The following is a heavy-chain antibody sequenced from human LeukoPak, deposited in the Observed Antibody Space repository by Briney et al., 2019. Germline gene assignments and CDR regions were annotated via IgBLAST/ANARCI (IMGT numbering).Heavy chain of an antibody. Sequence: ASVKVSCKASGYTFTGYYMHWVRQAPGQGLEWMGRINPNSGGINYAQKFQGRVTMTRDTSISTAYMGLSRLRSDDTAVYYCASVASSSWELYYYYYYGMDVWGQGTTVTVSS. J-gene: IGHJ6*02. CDR3: ASVASSSWELYYYYYYGMDV. D-gene: IGHD6-13*01. CDR2: INPNSGGI. CDR1: GYTFTGYY. V-gene: IGHV1-2*06.